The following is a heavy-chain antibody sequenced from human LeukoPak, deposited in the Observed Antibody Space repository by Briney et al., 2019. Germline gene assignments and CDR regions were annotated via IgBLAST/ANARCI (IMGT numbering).Heavy chain of an antibody. CDR1: GGSISSYY. CDR2: IYTSGST. CDR3: ARGHYDYVWGSYRNGYYFDY. D-gene: IGHD3-16*02. J-gene: IGHJ4*02. Sequence: PSETLSLTCTVSGGSISSYYWSWIRQPAGKGLEWIGRIYTSGSTNYNPSLKSRVTISVDTSKNQFSLKLSSVTAADTAVYYCARGHYDYVWGSYRNGYYFDYWGQGTLVTVSS. V-gene: IGHV4-4*07.